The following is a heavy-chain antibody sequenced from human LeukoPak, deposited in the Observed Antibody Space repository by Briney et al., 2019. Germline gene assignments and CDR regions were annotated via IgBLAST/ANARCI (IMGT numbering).Heavy chain of an antibody. V-gene: IGHV3-21*01. D-gene: IGHD3-22*01. Sequence: PGGSLRLSCAASGFTFSSYNMNWVRQAPGKGLEWVSFISTSSSYIYYADSMKGRFTISRDNAKNSLYLQMNSLRAEDTAVYYCARTYYYDSSGYVWGQGTLVTVSS. CDR1: GFTFSSYN. CDR2: ISTSSSYI. J-gene: IGHJ4*02. CDR3: ARTYYYDSSGYV.